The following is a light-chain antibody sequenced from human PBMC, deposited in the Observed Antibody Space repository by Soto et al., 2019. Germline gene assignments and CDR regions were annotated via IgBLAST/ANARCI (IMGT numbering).Light chain of an antibody. V-gene: IGKV3-20*01. J-gene: IGKJ1*01. CDR3: QQYVSSPAT. Sequence: EFVLTQSPVTLSLSPWGRATLSCRASQTVRNNYLAWYQQKPGQAPRLLIFDISSRATGIPDRFSGSGSGTDFTLTISRLEPEDFAVYYCQQYVSSPATFGQGTKVDIK. CDR1: QTVRNNY. CDR2: DIS.